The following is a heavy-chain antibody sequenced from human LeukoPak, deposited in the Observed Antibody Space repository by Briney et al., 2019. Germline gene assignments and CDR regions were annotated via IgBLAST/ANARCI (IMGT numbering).Heavy chain of an antibody. CDR2: IKQDGSEK. D-gene: IGHD3-3*01. CDR1: GFTFSNYW. Sequence: GGSLRLSCAASGFTFSNYWMTWVRQAPGKGLEWVANIKQDGSEKYYVDSVKGRFTISRDNANNSLYLQMNSLRAEDTAVYYCASPEWLPDSFDIWGQGTMVTVSS. CDR3: ASPEWLPDSFDI. V-gene: IGHV3-7*01. J-gene: IGHJ3*02.